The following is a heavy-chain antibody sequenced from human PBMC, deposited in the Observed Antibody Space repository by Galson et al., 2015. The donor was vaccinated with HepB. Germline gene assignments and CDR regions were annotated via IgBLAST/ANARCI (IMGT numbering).Heavy chain of an antibody. J-gene: IGHJ4*02. D-gene: IGHD5-18*01. CDR3: TTTSIHGELDY. CDR1: GFTFSNAW. Sequence: SLRLSCAASGFTFSNAWMSWVRQAPGKGLEWVGRIKSKTDGGTTDYAAPVKGRFTISRDDSKNTLYLQMNSLKTEDTAVYYCTTTSIHGELDYWGQGTLVTVSS. V-gene: IGHV3-15*01. CDR2: IKSKTDGGTT.